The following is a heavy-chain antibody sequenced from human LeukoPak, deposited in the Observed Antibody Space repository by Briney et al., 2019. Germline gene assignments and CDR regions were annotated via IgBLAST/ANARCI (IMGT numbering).Heavy chain of an antibody. CDR2: ISSSSSYI. V-gene: IGHV3-21*01. J-gene: IGHJ4*02. CDR1: GFTFSSYS. Sequence: PGGSLRLSCAASGFTFSSYSMNWVRQAPGKGLEWDSSISSSSSYIYYADSVKGRFTISRDNAKNSLYLQMNSLRAEDTAVYYCARVGSVKTEIAAAGTSDYWGQGTLVTVSS. D-gene: IGHD6-13*01. CDR3: ARVGSVKTEIAAAGTSDY.